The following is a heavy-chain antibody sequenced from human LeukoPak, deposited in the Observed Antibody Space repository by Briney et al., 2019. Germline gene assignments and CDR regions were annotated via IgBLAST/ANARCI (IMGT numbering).Heavy chain of an antibody. D-gene: IGHD4-17*01. CDR3: ARDQRSGDYWFDP. V-gene: IGHV4-59*01. Sequence: SETLSLTCTVSGGSISSYYWSWIRQPPGKGLEWIGYIYYSGSTNYNPSLESRVTISVDTSKNQFSLKLSSVTAADTAVYYCARDQRSGDYWFDPWGQGTLVTVSS. CDR1: GGSISSYY. CDR2: IYYSGST. J-gene: IGHJ5*02.